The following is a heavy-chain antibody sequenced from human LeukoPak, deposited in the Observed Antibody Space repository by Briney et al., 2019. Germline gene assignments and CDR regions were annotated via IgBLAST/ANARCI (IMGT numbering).Heavy chain of an antibody. D-gene: IGHD4-17*01. CDR3: AKDPSYGDYVNPFDY. CDR1: GFTVSSNY. V-gene: IGHV3-53*01. Sequence: GGSLRLSCAASGFTVSSNYMSWVRQAPGKGLEWVSVTYSGGRTYYGDSVKGRFTISRDNSKNTLYLQMNSLRAEDTAVYYCAKDPSYGDYVNPFDYWGQGTLVTVSS. CDR2: TYSGGRT. J-gene: IGHJ4*02.